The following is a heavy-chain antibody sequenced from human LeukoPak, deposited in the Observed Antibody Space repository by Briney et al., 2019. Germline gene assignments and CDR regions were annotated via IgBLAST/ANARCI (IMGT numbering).Heavy chain of an antibody. CDR2: INHSGGT. J-gene: IGHJ4*02. D-gene: IGHD3-10*01. V-gene: IGHV4-34*01. CDR3: ARGVDYYGV. CDR1: GGSFSGYS. Sequence: SETLSLACAVYGGSFSGYSWNWIRQPPVKGLEWIGEINHSGGTNYNPSLKSRVTISVDTSKKQFSLKLSSVTAADTAVYYCARGVDYYGVWGQGTLVTVSS.